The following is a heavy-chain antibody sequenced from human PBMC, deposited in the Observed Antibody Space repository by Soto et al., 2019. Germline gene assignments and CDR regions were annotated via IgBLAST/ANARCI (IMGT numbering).Heavy chain of an antibody. V-gene: IGHV4-39*07. D-gene: IGHD6-13*01. CDR3: AAAAAGTRDRYFDY. CDR1: GGSISSNSYY. J-gene: IGHJ4*02. CDR2: INHSGST. Sequence: PETLSLSCTVSGGSISSNSYYWDWIRQPPGKGLEWIGEINHSGSTNYNPSLKSRVTISVDTSKNQFSLKLSSVTAADTAVYYCAAAAAGTRDRYFDYWGQGTLVTVSS.